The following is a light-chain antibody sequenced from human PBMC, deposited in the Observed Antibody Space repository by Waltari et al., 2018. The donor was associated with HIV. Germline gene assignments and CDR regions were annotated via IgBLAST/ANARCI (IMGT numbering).Light chain of an antibody. CDR3: SSYTDNGPLVL. CDR1: SSDIGGYNY. Sequence: QSALTQPASVSGSPGRSITISCTGTSSDIGGYNYVSWYQHHPGKAPKLMLYEVTKRPSGFSNRFSGSKSGNTASLTISGLQAEDDADYYCSSYTDNGPLVLFGRGTKLTVL. V-gene: IGLV2-14*01. CDR2: EVT. J-gene: IGLJ2*01.